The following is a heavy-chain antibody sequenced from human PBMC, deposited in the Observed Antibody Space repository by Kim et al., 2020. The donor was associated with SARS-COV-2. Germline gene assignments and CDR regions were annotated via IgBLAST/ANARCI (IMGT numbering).Heavy chain of an antibody. D-gene: IGHD3-10*01. CDR3: ARVRGRRSLWFGEDPVDY. J-gene: IGHJ4*02. CDR2: INPNSGGT. CDR1: GYTFTGYY. V-gene: IGHV1-2*02. Sequence: ASVKVSCKASGYTFTGYYMHWVRQAPGQGLEWMGWINPNSGGTNYAQKFQGRVTMTRDTSISTAYMELSRLRSDDTAVYYCARVRGRRSLWFGEDPVDYWGQGTLVTVSS.